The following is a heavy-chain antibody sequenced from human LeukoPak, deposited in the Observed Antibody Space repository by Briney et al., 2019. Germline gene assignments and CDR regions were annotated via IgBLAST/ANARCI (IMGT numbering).Heavy chain of an antibody. J-gene: IGHJ4*02. Sequence: GGSLRLSCAASGFTFSSYGMHWVRQAPGKGLEWVAVISYDGSNKYYADSVKGRFTISRDNSKNTPYLQLNSLRAADTAVYYCAKDLRYFDWLLALGYWGPGTLVSVSS. CDR3: AKDLRYFDWLLALGY. CDR2: ISYDGSNK. V-gene: IGHV3-30*18. D-gene: IGHD3-9*01. CDR1: GFTFSSYG.